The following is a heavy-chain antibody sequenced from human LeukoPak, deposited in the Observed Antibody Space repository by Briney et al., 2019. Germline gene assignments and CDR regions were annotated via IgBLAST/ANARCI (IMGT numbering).Heavy chain of an antibody. J-gene: IGHJ3*02. CDR1: GFTFSSYA. CDR3: ATPTTVTTDI. Sequence: GSLRLSCAASGFTFSSYAMSWVRQAPGKGLEWVSSISGSGGSPYYAGSVKGRFTISRDNSKNTLYLQMNSLRAEDTAVYYCATPTTVTTDIWGQGTMVTVSS. D-gene: IGHD4-17*01. CDR2: ISGSGGSP. V-gene: IGHV3-23*01.